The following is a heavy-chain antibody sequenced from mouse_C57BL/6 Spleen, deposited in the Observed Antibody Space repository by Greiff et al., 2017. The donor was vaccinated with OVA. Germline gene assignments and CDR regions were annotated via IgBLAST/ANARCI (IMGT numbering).Heavy chain of an antibody. V-gene: IGHV1-61*01. D-gene: IGHD2-4*01. Sequence: QVHVKQPGAELVRPGSSVKLSCKASGYTFTSYWMDWVKQRPGQGLEWIGNIYPSDSETHYNQKFKDKATLTVDKSSSTAYMQLSSLTSEDSAVYYCARSGLRRNFDYWGQGTTLTVSS. CDR3: ARSGLRRNFDY. J-gene: IGHJ2*01. CDR2: IYPSDSET. CDR1: GYTFTSYW.